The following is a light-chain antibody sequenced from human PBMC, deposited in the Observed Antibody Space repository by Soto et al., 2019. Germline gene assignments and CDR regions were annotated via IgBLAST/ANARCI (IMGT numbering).Light chain of an antibody. Sequence: QSVLTQPPSASGTPGQRVTISCSGSNFNIGTNSVYWYRQLPGTAPKLLIYNNDQRPSGVPDRFSGSKSDTSASLAISGLRSEDEADYYCASWDDSRSGYVFGSGTKVTVL. CDR3: ASWDDSRSGYV. CDR2: NND. J-gene: IGLJ1*01. V-gene: IGLV1-47*02. CDR1: NFNIGTNS.